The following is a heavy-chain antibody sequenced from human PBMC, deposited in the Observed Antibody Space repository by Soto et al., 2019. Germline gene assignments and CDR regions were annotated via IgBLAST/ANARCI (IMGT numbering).Heavy chain of an antibody. Sequence: QGTLKESGPTLVQPTQTLTLTCSFSGFSLSTSGVGVGWIRQSPGKAPEWLALIYWSGDEHYRPSLKSRLSIIKDTSKNHVVLIMRDMDPVDTATYYCARGLATLPVFAFDIWGQGTMVTVSS. CDR1: GFSLSTSGVG. V-gene: IGHV2-5*01. J-gene: IGHJ3*02. D-gene: IGHD6-6*01. CDR3: ARGLATLPVFAFDI. CDR2: IYWSGDE.